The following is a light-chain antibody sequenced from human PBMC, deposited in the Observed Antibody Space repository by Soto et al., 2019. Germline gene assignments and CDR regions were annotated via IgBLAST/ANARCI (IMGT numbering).Light chain of an antibody. CDR2: GAS. Sequence: ETVMTQSPATLSVSPGEKATLSCRASESVGSNLAWYQQKPCQAPRLLIYGASTRANGIPARFSGSGSETEFTLTISSLQSEDVALYYCQQYDNWPPWTFGQGTKVEI. V-gene: IGKV3-15*01. CDR3: QQYDNWPPWT. J-gene: IGKJ1*01. CDR1: ESVGSN.